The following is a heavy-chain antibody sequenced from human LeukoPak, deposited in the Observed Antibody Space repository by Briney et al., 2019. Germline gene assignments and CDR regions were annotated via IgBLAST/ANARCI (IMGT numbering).Heavy chain of an antibody. CDR2: INRDGSST. D-gene: IGHD6-6*01. CDR3: AREGGYSSSGLDY. J-gene: IGHJ4*02. V-gene: IGHV3-74*03. CDR1: GFTFSSYW. Sequence: PGGSLRLSRAASGFTFSSYWMHWVRQAPGKGLVWVSRINRDGSSTTNADSVKGRFTISRDNAKNTLYLQMNSLRAEDAAVYYCAREGGYSSSGLDYWGQGTLVTVSS.